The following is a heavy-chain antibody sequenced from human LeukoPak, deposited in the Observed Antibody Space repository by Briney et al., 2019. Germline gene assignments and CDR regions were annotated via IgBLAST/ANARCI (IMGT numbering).Heavy chain of an antibody. V-gene: IGHV3-11*04. CDR2: ISSAGVTI. J-gene: IGHJ4*02. Sequence: GGSPRLSCAASGCRISDYYMTWIRQAPGKGLEWVSYISSAGVTIHYADSVKGRFTISRDNAKNTLYLQMNSLRAEDTALYYCATSARTYIGSSLDYWGQGTLVTVSS. CDR3: ATSARTYIGSSLDY. CDR1: GCRISDYY. D-gene: IGHD2-15*01.